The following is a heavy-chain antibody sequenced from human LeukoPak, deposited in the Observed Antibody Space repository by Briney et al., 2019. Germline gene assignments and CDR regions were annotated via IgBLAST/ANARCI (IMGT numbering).Heavy chain of an antibody. J-gene: IGHJ3*02. CDR3: ARLPGYCSSTSCRSDAFDI. CDR1: GYSFSSYW. V-gene: IGHV5-51*01. Sequence: GESLKISCKGSGYSFSSYWIGWVRQMPGKGLEWMGIIYPGDSDTRYSPSFQGQVTISADKSISTAYLQWSSLKASDTAMYYCARLPGYCSSTSCRSDAFDIWGQGTMVTVSS. D-gene: IGHD2-2*01. CDR2: IYPGDSDT.